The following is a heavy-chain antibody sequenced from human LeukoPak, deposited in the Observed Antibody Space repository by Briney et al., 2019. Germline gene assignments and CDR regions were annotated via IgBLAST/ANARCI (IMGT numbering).Heavy chain of an antibody. Sequence: SETLSLTCAVSGYSISSGYYWGWIRQPPGKGPEWIGSIYHSGSTYYNPSLKSRVTISVDTSKNQFSLKLSSVTAADTAVYYCARANQNVLRFLEWLSAFDIWGQGTMVTVSS. J-gene: IGHJ3*02. V-gene: IGHV4-38-2*01. CDR3: ARANQNVLRFLEWLSAFDI. D-gene: IGHD3-3*01. CDR1: GYSISSGYY. CDR2: IYHSGST.